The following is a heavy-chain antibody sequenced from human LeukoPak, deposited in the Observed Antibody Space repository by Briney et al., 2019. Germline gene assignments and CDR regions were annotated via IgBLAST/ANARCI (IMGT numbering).Heavy chain of an antibody. Sequence: PGGSLRLSCAASGFTFSGSAMHWVRQASGKGLEWVGRIRSKANSYATAYAASVKGRFTISRDDSKNTAYLQMNSLKTEDTAVYYCTRPHSGYDAGNAFDIWGQGTMVTVSS. J-gene: IGHJ3*02. CDR3: TRPHSGYDAGNAFDI. V-gene: IGHV3-73*01. CDR1: GFTFSGSA. D-gene: IGHD5-12*01. CDR2: IRSKANSYAT.